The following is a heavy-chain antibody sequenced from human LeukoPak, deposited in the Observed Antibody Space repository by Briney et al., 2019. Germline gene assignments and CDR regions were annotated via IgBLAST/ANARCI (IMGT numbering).Heavy chain of an antibody. J-gene: IGHJ5*02. V-gene: IGHV4-39*01. CDR3: ARIVRWFGELLGTYNWFDP. CDR1: GGSISSSSYY. D-gene: IGHD3-10*01. CDR2: IYYSGST. Sequence: PSETLSLTCTVSGGSISSSSYYWGWIRQPPGKGLEWIGSIYYSGSTYYNPSLKSRVTISVDTSKNQFSLKLSSVTAADTAVYYCARIVRWFGELLGTYNWFDPWGQGTLVTVSS.